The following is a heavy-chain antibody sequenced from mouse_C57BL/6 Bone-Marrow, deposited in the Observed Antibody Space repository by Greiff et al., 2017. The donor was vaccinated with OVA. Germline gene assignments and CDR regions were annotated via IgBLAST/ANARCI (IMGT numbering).Heavy chain of an antibody. J-gene: IGHJ4*01. CDR1: GYTFTDHT. CDR2: IYPRDGST. V-gene: IGHV1-78*01. Sequence: VQLQQSDAELVKPGASVKISCKVSGYTFTDHTIHWMKQRPEQGLEWIGYIYPRDGSTKYNEKFKGKATLTADKSSSTAYMQLNSLTSEDSAVYFCAREGVITTVEGLSYAMDYWGQGTSVTVSS. D-gene: IGHD1-1*01. CDR3: AREGVITTVEGLSYAMDY.